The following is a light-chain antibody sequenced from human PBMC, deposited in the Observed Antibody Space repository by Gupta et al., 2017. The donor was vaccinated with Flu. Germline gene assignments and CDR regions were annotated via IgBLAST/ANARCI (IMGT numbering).Light chain of an antibody. CDR2: AAS. V-gene: IGKV1-6*01. CDR1: QGIRSD. J-gene: IGKJ1*01. Sequence: AIQMTQSPSSLSASVGDRVTITCRASQGIRSDLAWHQQKPGKAPKPLIYAASSLQSGVPSRFSGSGSGTEFTLTISSLQPEDVATYYCLQDDTYPGTFGQGTKVEIK. CDR3: LQDDTYPGT.